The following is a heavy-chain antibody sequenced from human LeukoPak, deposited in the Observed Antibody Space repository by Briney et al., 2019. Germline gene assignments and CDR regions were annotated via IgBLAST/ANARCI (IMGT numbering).Heavy chain of an antibody. Sequence: GGSLRLSCAASGFTFTNNFTSWVRQVPGKGLEWVANIRQDGSGTTYADSVRGRFTIFRDNAKDSVYLQMNSLRAEDSATYYCVREGFYFFDFWGQGTLVTVSS. V-gene: IGHV3-7*01. CDR2: IRQDGSGT. CDR3: VREGFYFFDF. J-gene: IGHJ4*01. CDR1: GFTFTNNF.